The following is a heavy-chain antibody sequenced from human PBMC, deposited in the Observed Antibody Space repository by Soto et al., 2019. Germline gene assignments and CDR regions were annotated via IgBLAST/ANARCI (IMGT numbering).Heavy chain of an antibody. CDR3: ARPLWRDDYNWGYFDL. D-gene: IGHD4-4*01. CDR1: GVTFSSYA. J-gene: IGHJ2*01. V-gene: IGHV3-30-3*01. CDR2: ISYDGSNK. Sequence: ESGGGVVQPGRSLRLSCAASGVTFSSYAMHWVRQAPGKGLEWVAVISYDGSNKYYTDSVKGRFTISRDNSKNTLYLQMNSLRAEDTAVYYCARPLWRDDYNWGYFDLWGRGTLVTVSS.